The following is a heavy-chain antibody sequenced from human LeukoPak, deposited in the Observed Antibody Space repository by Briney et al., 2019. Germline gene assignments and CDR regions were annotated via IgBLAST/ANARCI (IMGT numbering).Heavy chain of an antibody. CDR2: IYYSGST. CDR3: ARDREYCSSTSCRRTLDY. V-gene: IGHV4-59*12. D-gene: IGHD2-2*01. Sequence: SETLSLTCTVSGGSISSYYWSWIRQPPGKGLESIGYIYYSGSTNYNPSLKSRVTISVDTSKNQFSLKLSSVTAADTAVYYCARDREYCSSTSCRRTLDYWGQGTLVAVSS. CDR1: GGSISSYY. J-gene: IGHJ4*02.